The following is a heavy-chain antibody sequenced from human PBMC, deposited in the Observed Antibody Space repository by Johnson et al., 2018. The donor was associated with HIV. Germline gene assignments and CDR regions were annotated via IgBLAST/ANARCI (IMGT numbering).Heavy chain of an antibody. CDR2: ILYDGSNK. D-gene: IGHD1-26*01. J-gene: IGHJ3*02. Sequence: QVQLVESGGGVVQPGRSLRLSCAASGFTFSNYALHWVRQAPGKGLEWVAVILYDGSNKYYADSVKGRFTISRDNSKNTLYLQMNSLRGEDTAVYYCARDWDLPNAFDIWGQGTMVTVSS. CDR1: GFTFSNYA. V-gene: IGHV3-30*04. CDR3: ARDWDLPNAFDI.